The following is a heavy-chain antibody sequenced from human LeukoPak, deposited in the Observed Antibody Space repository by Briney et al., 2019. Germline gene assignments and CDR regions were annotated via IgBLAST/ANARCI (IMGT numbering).Heavy chain of an antibody. V-gene: IGHV3-7*03. CDR2: IKKDGSER. Sequence: GGSLRLSCAASGFTFSSYWMNWVRQAPGKGLEWVANIKKDGSERHYVDSVKGRFTISRDNAKNSLYLQMDSLRAEDTAVYYCAGGSGWLIDYWGQGTLVTVSS. D-gene: IGHD6-19*01. CDR1: GFTFSSYW. CDR3: AGGSGWLIDY. J-gene: IGHJ4*02.